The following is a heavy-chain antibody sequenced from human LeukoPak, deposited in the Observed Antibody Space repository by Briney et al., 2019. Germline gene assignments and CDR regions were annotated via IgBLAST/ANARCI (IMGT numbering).Heavy chain of an antibody. CDR2: IYPGDSDT. Sequence: PGESLKISCKGSGYSFTSYWIGWVRQMPGKGLEWMGIIYPGDSDTRYSPSFQGQVTISADKSISTAYLQWSSLKASDTAMYYCARTYYYDSSGSDAFDIWGQGTMVTVSS. CDR3: ARTYYYDSSGSDAFDI. CDR1: GYSFTSYW. D-gene: IGHD3-22*01. V-gene: IGHV5-51*01. J-gene: IGHJ3*02.